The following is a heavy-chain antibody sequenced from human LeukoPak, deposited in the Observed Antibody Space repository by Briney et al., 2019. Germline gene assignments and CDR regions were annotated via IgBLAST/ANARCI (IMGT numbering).Heavy chain of an antibody. Sequence: GGSLRLSCAASGFTFSSYAMHWDRQAPGKGLEWVAVISYDGSNKYYADSVKGRFTISRDNSKNTLYLQMNSLRAEDTAVYYCARCDSSSWYYFDYWGQGNLVTVSS. CDR1: GFTFSSYA. CDR2: ISYDGSNK. V-gene: IGHV3-30*01. J-gene: IGHJ4*02. CDR3: ARCDSSSWYYFDY. D-gene: IGHD6-13*01.